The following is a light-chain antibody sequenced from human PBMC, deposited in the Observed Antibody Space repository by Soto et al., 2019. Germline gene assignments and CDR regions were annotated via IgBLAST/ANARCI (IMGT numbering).Light chain of an antibody. CDR2: DAS. CDR1: QSVSNY. CDR3: QHRSDWLT. V-gene: IGKV3-11*01. Sequence: VSTQSPATLSSSPEANPIHSCRASQSVSNYLAWYQQKPGQAPRLLIYDASYRATGIPARFSGGGSGTDFTLSISSLGPDEFAVYYCQHRSDWLTFGGGTKVDIK. J-gene: IGKJ4*01.